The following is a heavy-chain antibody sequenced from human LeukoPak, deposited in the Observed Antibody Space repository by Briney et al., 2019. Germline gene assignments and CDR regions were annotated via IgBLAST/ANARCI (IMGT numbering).Heavy chain of an antibody. J-gene: IGHJ4*02. Sequence: PGGSLRLSCAASGFTFSNYWMSWVRQAPGKGLEWVANIKQDGSEKYYVDSVKGRFTISRDNAKNSLYLQMNSLRAEDTAVYYCARERGMVRGTTDLDYWGQGTLVTVSS. D-gene: IGHD3-10*01. CDR1: GFTFSNYW. V-gene: IGHV3-7*01. CDR3: ARERGMVRGTTDLDY. CDR2: IKQDGSEK.